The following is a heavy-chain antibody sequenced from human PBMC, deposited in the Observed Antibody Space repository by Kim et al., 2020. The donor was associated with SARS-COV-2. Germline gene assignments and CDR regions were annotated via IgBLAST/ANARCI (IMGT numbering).Heavy chain of an antibody. CDR3: ARDGSEAQEQQLPYWFDP. CDR2: INPNSGGT. CDR1: GYTFTGYY. V-gene: IGHV1-2*06. D-gene: IGHD6-13*01. Sequence: ASVKVSCKASGYTFTGYYMHWVRQAPGQGLEWMGRINPNSGGTNYAQKFQGRVTMTRDTSISTAYMELSRLRSDDTAVYYCARDGSEAQEQQLPYWFDPWGQGTLVTVSS. J-gene: IGHJ5*02.